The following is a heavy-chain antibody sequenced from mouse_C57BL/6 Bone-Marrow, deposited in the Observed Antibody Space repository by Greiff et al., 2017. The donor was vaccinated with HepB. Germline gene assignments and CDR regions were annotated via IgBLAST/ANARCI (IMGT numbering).Heavy chain of an antibody. CDR1: GYTFTDYY. V-gene: IGHV1-76*01. Sequence: VKLMESGAELVRPGASVKLSCKASGYTFTDYYINWVKQRPGQGLEWIARIYPGSGNTYYNEKFKGKATLTAEKSSSTAYMQLSSLTSEDSAVYFCARGLITPLFDYWGQGTTLTVSS. J-gene: IGHJ2*01. D-gene: IGHD1-1*01. CDR2: IYPGSGNT. CDR3: ARGLITPLFDY.